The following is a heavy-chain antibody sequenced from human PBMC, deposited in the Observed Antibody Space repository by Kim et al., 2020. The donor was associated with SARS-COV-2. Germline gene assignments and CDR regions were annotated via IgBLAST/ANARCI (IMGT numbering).Heavy chain of an antibody. J-gene: IGHJ4*02. Sequence: SETLSLTCAVSGGSISSSNWWSWVRQPPGKGLEWIGEIYHSGSTNYNPSLKSRVTISVDKSKNQFSLKLSSVTAADTAVYYCARGTTTLYSSGWQFDYWGQGTLVTVSS. D-gene: IGHD6-19*01. V-gene: IGHV4-4*02. CDR3: ARGTTTLYSSGWQFDY. CDR1: GGSISSSNW. CDR2: IYHSGST.